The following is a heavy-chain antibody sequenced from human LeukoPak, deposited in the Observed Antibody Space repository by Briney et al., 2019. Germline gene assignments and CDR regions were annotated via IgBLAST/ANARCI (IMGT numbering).Heavy chain of an antibody. CDR1: GGSFSGYY. J-gene: IGHJ4*02. D-gene: IGHD3/OR15-3a*01. CDR2: INHSGTT. V-gene: IGHV4-34*01. CDR3: ARGGLANYFDY. Sequence: SETLSLTCVVYGGSFSGYYWSWIRQPPGKGLEWIGEINHSGTTNYNPSLKSRVTISVDTSKNQFSLKLTSVIAADTAVYYCARGGLANYFDYWGQGTLVPVSS.